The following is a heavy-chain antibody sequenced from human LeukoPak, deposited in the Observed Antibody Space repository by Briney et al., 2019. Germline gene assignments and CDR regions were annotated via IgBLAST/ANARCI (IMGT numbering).Heavy chain of an antibody. CDR2: ISSSSSTI. CDR1: GFTFSSYS. V-gene: IGHV3-48*01. CDR3: ARDLMITFGGVIA. J-gene: IGHJ4*02. D-gene: IGHD3-16*02. Sequence: GGSLRLSCAASGFTFSSYSMIWVRQAPGKGLEWVSYISSSSSTIYYADSVKGRFTISRDNAKNSLYLQMNSLRAEDTAVYYCARDLMITFGGVIAWGQGTLVTVSS.